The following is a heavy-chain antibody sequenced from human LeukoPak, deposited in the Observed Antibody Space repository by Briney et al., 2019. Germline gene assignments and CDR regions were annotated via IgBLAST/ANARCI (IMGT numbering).Heavy chain of an antibody. D-gene: IGHD3-10*01. CDR3: AKYLYTSGSFYDY. CDR2: INSNGGST. Sequence: GGSLRLSCAASGFTFASYAMTWVRQAPGKGLEWVSAINSNGGSTCYADSVKGRFTISRDNSKNTLFLQMNSLRAEDKALYYCAKYLYTSGSFYDYWGQGTLVTVSS. CDR1: GFTFASYA. J-gene: IGHJ4*02. V-gene: IGHV3-23*01.